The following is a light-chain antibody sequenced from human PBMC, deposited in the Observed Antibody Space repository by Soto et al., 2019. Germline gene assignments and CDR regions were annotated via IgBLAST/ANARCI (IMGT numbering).Light chain of an antibody. CDR2: EVN. V-gene: IGLV2-14*01. CDR1: SSDVGAYNY. CDR3: SSYASTSTAV. Sequence: QSVLTQPASVSGSPGQSITISCTGTSSDVGAYNYVSWYQQHPGKAPKLMIYEVNYRPSGVSNRFSGSKSGITASQTISGLQAEDEADYYCSSYASTSTAVFGSGTKVTVL. J-gene: IGLJ1*01.